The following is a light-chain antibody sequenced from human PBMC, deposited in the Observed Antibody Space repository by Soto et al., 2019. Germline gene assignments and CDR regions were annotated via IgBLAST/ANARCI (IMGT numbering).Light chain of an antibody. J-gene: IGKJ5*01. CDR1: QDIAIY. Sequence: GDRVTITCRASQDIAIYLAWYQQKPGEAPNLLIHTASTLQGGVPSRFSGSGSGTDFTLTISSLQPEDFATYYCQQSYTTSITFGQGTRLEIK. V-gene: IGKV1-39*01. CDR2: TAS. CDR3: QQSYTTSIT.